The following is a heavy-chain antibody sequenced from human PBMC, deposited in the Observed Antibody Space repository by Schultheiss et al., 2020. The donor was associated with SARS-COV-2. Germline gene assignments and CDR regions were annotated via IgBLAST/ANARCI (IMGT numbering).Heavy chain of an antibody. CDR1: GFTFSDYF. Sequence: GGSLRLSCVASGFTFSDYFMTWIRQAPGKGLEWVSYISSSSSTIYYADSVKGRFTISRDNAKNSLYLQMNSLRAEDTAVYYCARRRYYYDSSGYYYYYYYGMDVWGQGTTVTVSS. J-gene: IGHJ6*02. V-gene: IGHV3-11*04. D-gene: IGHD3-22*01. CDR2: ISSSSSTI. CDR3: ARRRYYYDSSGYYYYYYYGMDV.